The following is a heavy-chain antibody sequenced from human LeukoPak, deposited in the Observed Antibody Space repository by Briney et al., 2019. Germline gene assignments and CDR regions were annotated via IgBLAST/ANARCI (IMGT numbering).Heavy chain of an antibody. CDR3: AKDLHYDILTGYAY. D-gene: IGHD3-9*01. CDR1: GFTFSSYA. CDR2: ISGSGGST. V-gene: IGHV3-23*01. Sequence: GGSLRLSCAASGFTFSSYAMSWVRQAPGKGLEWVSAISGSGGSTYYADSVKGRFTISRDNSKNTLYLQMNSLRAEDTAVYYCAKDLHYDILTGYAYWGQGTLVTVSS. J-gene: IGHJ4*02.